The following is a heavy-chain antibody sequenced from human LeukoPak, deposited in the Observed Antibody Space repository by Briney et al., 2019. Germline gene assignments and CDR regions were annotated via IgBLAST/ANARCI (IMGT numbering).Heavy chain of an antibody. CDR1: GGSISSSSYY. Sequence: SETLSLTCTVSGGSISSSSYYWGWIRQPPGKGLEWIVSIYYSGSPYYNPSLKSRVTISVDTSKNQFSLKLSSVTAADTAVYYCARLEMATTLFDYWGQGTLVTVSS. CDR2: IYYSGSP. V-gene: IGHV4-39*01. CDR3: ARLEMATTLFDY. J-gene: IGHJ4*02. D-gene: IGHD5-24*01.